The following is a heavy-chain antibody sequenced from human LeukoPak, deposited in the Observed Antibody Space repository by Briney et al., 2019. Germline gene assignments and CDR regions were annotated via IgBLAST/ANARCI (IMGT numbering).Heavy chain of an antibody. CDR3: ARDRRWYCSSTSCSSGGGY. D-gene: IGHD2-2*01. J-gene: IGHJ4*02. CDR2: IIPIFGTA. Sequence: SVKVSCKASGGTFSSYAISWVRQAPGQGLEWMGRIIPIFGTANYAQKFRGRVTITADKSTSTAYMELSSLRSEDTAVYYCARDRRWYCSSTSCSSGGGYWGQGTLVTVSS. CDR1: GGTFSSYA. V-gene: IGHV1-69*06.